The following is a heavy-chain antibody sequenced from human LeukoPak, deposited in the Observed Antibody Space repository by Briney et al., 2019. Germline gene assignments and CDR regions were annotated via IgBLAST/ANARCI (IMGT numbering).Heavy chain of an antibody. J-gene: IGHJ4*02. Sequence: ASVKVSCKASGYTFTNYAFHWVRQAPGQRLEWMGWFNSDTGDTHYSQNFQGRLIITRDTSASTAYMELSSLRSEDTAVYYCARVFPYGDPSGWSFDYWGQGTLVTVSS. D-gene: IGHD6-19*01. CDR3: ARVFPYGDPSGWSFDY. CDR2: FNSDTGDT. V-gene: IGHV1-3*01. CDR1: GYTFTNYA.